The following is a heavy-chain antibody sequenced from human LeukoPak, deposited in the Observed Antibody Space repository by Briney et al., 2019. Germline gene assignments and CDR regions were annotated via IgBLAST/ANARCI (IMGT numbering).Heavy chain of an antibody. Sequence: PSETLSLTCTVSGGSISSSSYYWGWIRQPPGKGLEWIGSIYYSGSTYYNPSLKSRVTISVDTSKNQFSLKLSSVTAADTAVYYCAGEGNSYGYSPVYYFDYWGQGTLVTVSS. D-gene: IGHD5-18*01. CDR2: IYYSGST. J-gene: IGHJ4*02. CDR3: AGEGNSYGYSPVYYFDY. CDR1: GGSISSSSYY. V-gene: IGHV4-39*01.